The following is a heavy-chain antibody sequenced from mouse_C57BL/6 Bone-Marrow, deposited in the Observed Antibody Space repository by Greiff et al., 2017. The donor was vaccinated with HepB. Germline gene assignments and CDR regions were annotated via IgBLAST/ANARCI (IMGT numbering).Heavy chain of an antibody. D-gene: IGHD1-1*01. J-gene: IGHJ1*03. CDR3: APHKSSHWYFDV. CDR2: IHPSDSDT. V-gene: IGHV1-74*01. CDR1: GYTFTSYW. Sequence: QVQLKQPGAELVKPGASVKVSCKASGYTFTSYWMHWVKQRPGQGLEWIGRIHPSDSDTNYNQKFKGKATLTVDKSSSTAYMQLSSLTSEDSAVYYCAPHKSSHWYFDVWGTGTTVTVSS.